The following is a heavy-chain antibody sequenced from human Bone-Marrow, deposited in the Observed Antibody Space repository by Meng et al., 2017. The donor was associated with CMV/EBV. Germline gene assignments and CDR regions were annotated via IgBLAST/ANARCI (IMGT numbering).Heavy chain of an antibody. CDR3: ARGSGFRSGSYYVG. D-gene: IGHD1-26*01. V-gene: IGHV4-34*01. Sequence: GSLRLSCAVYGGSFSGYYWSWIRQPPGKGLEWIGEINHSGSTNYNPSLKSRVTISVDTSKNQFSLKLSSVTAADTAVYYCARGSGFRSGSYYVGWGQGKRVNGAS. CDR1: GGSFSGYY. J-gene: IGHJ4*02. CDR2: INHSGST.